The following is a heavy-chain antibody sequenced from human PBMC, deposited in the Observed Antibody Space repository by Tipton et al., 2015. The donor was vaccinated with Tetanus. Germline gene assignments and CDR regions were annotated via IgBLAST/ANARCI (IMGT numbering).Heavy chain of an antibody. V-gene: IGHV3-21*04. CDR3: ARGPVAGPFDY. D-gene: IGHD6-19*01. CDR1: GFTFSRFS. Sequence: SLRLSCAASGFTFSRFSLNWVRQAPGKGLEWVSSISSRGSYIYYAESVKGRFTISRDNAMNSLSLQMNSLRAEDTGVYFCARGPVAGPFDYWGQGTLVTVSS. CDR2: ISSRGSYI. J-gene: IGHJ4*02.